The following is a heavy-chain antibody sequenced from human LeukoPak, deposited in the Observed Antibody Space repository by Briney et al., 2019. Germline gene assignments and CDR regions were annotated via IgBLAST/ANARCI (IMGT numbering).Heavy chain of an antibody. CDR2: IRVYNGKT. D-gene: IGHD6-6*01. CDR1: GYTFTSYG. CDR3: ARDRRQRLVLLDY. Sequence: ASVKVSCKASGYTFTSYGISWVGRAPGQGGEGRGWIRVYNGKTNDAKKLQGRVTITTDTYTRTANMELRNLRAADPATHYRARDRRQRLVLLDYWGQGTLVTVSS. V-gene: IGHV1-18*01. J-gene: IGHJ4*02.